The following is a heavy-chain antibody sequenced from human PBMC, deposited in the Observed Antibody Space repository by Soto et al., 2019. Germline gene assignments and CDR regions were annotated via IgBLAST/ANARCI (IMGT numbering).Heavy chain of an antibody. CDR1: GFTFSSYG. CDR2: ISYDGSNK. CDR3: AKGVYSGSSGNNWFDP. J-gene: IGHJ5*02. V-gene: IGHV3-30*18. Sequence: PGGSLRLSXAASGFTFSSYGMHWVRQAPGKGLEWVAVISYDGSNKYYVDSVKGRLTISRDNSKNTLYLQMNSLRAEDTAVYYCAKGVYSGSSGNNWFDPWGQGTLVTVSS. D-gene: IGHD6-6*01.